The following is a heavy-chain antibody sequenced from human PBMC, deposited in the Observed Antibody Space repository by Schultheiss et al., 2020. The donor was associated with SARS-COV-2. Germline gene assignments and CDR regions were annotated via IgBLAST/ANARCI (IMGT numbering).Heavy chain of an antibody. D-gene: IGHD1-26*01. CDR2: IYYSGRA. Sequence: SETLSLTCTVSGGSVSSGSYHWSWIRQSPGKGLEWIGYIYYSGRASYNSALRSRLTISIDTSKNQFSLQLSSVTAADTAVYHCAIHNSGSYDYWGQGTLVTVSS. CDR3: AIHNSGSYDY. V-gene: IGHV4-61*01. J-gene: IGHJ4*02. CDR1: GGSVSSGSYH.